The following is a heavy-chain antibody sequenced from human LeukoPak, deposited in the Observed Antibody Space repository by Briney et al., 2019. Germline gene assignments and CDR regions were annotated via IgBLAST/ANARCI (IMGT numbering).Heavy chain of an antibody. V-gene: IGHV4-4*07. Sequence: TSETLSLTCTVSGGSISSYFWIWIRQPAGKGLEWIGRIQTSGSTNYNPSLKSRVTMSVDTSKNQFSLKVTSVTAADTAVYYCARDLAASSSYWSRGTLVTVSS. D-gene: IGHD6-13*01. CDR1: GGSISSYF. J-gene: IGHJ4*02. CDR2: IQTSGST. CDR3: ARDLAASSSY.